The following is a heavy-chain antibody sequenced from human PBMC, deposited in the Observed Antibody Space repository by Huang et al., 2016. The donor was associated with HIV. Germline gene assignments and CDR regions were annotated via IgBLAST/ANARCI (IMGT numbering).Heavy chain of an antibody. Sequence: QLQLQESGPGLVKPSETLSLTCTVSGGSISSSSYYWGWIRQPPGKGLEWIGSIYDSGSTYYNPARKSRGTISVDTSKNQFSLKLSSVTAADTAVYYCARHPYDFWSGFGRAGDGHDAFDIWGQGTMVTVSS. CDR1: GGSISSSSYY. CDR3: ARHPYDFWSGFGRAGDGHDAFDI. V-gene: IGHV4-39*01. D-gene: IGHD3-3*01. CDR2: IYDSGST. J-gene: IGHJ3*02.